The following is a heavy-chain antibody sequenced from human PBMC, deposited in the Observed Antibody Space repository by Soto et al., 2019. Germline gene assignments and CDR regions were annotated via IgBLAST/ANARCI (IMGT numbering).Heavy chain of an antibody. CDR1: GGSISSYY. V-gene: IGHV4-59*01. CDR3: ARVGATGWTQPCDWFAP. D-gene: IGHD1-26*01. CDR2: IYYSGST. J-gene: IGHJ5*02. Sequence: SETLSLTCTVSGGSISSYYWSWIRQPPGKGLECIGYIYYSGSTNYNPSLKSRVTISVDTSKNQFSLKLSSVTAADTAVYYCARVGATGWTQPCDWFAPWGQGTLVTVSS.